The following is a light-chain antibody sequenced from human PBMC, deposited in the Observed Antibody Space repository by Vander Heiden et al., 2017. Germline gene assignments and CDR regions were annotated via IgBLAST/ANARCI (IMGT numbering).Light chain of an antibody. CDR1: QSISSY. CDR2: AAS. V-gene: IGKV1-39*01. J-gene: IGKJ2*01. CDR3: QESYSTLYT. Sequence: DIQMTQSPSSLSASVGDRVTITCRASQSISSYLNWYQQKPGKAPKLLIYAASSLQSGVPSRFSGSGSGTDFTLTISSLHPEDFATYYCQESYSTLYTFGQWTRLEIK.